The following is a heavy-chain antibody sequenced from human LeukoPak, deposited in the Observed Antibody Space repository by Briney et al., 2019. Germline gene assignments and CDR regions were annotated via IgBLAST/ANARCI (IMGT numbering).Heavy chain of an antibody. CDR3: VTGGFGEIHPFDY. CDR2: IYYSGST. D-gene: IGHD3-10*01. Sequence: SETLSLTCTVSGGSISSYYWSWIRQPPGKGLEWIGYIYYSGSTNYNPSLKSRVTISIDTSKNQFSLKLSSVTAADTAVYYCVTGGFGEIHPFDYWGQGTLVTVSS. V-gene: IGHV4-59*08. J-gene: IGHJ4*02. CDR1: GGSISSYY.